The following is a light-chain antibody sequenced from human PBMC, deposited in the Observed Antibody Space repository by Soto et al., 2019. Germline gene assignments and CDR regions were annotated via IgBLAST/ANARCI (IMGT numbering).Light chain of an antibody. CDR2: GAS. Sequence: EIVMTQSPATLSVSPGERATLSCRASQSVSSNLAWYQQKPGQAPRLLIYGASARATGIPARFSGSGSGTDFTLPISSLQSADFAIYYWQQYNNWPPGTFGQGTKLEIK. CDR1: QSVSSN. J-gene: IGKJ2*01. CDR3: QQYNNWPPGT. V-gene: IGKV3-15*01.